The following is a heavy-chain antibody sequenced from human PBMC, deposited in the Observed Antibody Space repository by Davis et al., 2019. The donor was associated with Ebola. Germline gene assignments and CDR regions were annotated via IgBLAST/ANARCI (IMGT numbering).Heavy chain of an antibody. CDR2: TYYSSKWYN. V-gene: IGHV6-1*01. J-gene: IGHJ4*02. D-gene: IGHD5-12*01. CDR1: GDSVSSGG. Sequence: HSQTLSLTCAISGDSVSSGGWNWIRQSPSRGLEWLGRTYYSSKWYNDYAVSVKGRITINPDTSKNQFSLQLNSVTPEDTAVYYCARGWLRSGLDSWGQGTLVTVSS. CDR3: ARGWLRSGLDS.